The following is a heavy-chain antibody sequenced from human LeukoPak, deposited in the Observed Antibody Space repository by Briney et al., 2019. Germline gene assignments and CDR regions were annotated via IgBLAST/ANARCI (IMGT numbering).Heavy chain of an antibody. CDR1: GYTFTGYY. Sequence: WASVKVSCKASGYTFTGYYMHWVRQAPGQGLEWMGWINPNSGGTNYAQKFQGRVTMTRDTSISTAYMELSRLRSDDTAVYYCARGPHSTYYYGSGSYYDYNWFDPWGQGTLVTVSS. CDR3: ARGPHSTYYYGSGSYYDYNWFDP. D-gene: IGHD3-10*01. J-gene: IGHJ5*02. V-gene: IGHV1-2*02. CDR2: INPNSGGT.